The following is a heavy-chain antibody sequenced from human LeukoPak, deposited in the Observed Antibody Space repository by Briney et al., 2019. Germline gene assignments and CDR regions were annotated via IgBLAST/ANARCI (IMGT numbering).Heavy chain of an antibody. D-gene: IGHD2-2*02. CDR3: ARGCSRTSCYTRDAFDI. Sequence: PLETLSLTCTVSGGSISSGDYYWSWIRQPPGKGLEWIGYIYYSGSTYYNPSLKSRVTISVDTSKNQFSLKLSSVTAADTAVYYCARGCSRTSCYTRDAFDIWGQGTMVTVP. V-gene: IGHV4-30-4*08. CDR1: GGSISSGDYY. CDR2: IYYSGST. J-gene: IGHJ3*02.